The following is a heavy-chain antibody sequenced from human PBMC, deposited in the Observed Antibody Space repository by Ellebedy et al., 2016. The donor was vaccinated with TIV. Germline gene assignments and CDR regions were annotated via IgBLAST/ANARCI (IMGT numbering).Heavy chain of an antibody. CDR3: ARDAAAGKTDY. CDR1: GFPFSSSS. V-gene: IGHV3-7*01. D-gene: IGHD6-13*01. J-gene: IGHJ4*02. Sequence: GESLKISCGASGFPFSSSSMSWVRQAPGKGLEWVANITQDGSVKNYVDSVKGRFTLSRDNAKNSLYLQMNSLRAEDTAVYFCARDAAAGKTDYWGQGTLVTVSS. CDR2: ITQDGSVK.